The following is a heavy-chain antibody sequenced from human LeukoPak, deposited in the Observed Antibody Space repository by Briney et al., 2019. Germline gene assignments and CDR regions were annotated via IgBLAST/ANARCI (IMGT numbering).Heavy chain of an antibody. Sequence: PGRSLRLSCAASGFTFDDYAMHWVRQAPGKGLEWVSGISWNSGSIGYADSVKGRFTISRDNAKNSLYLQMNSLRAEDMALYYCAKGGGYTNHDAFDIWGQGTMVTVSS. J-gene: IGHJ3*02. CDR2: ISWNSGSI. V-gene: IGHV3-9*03. CDR3: AKGGGYTNHDAFDI. CDR1: GFTFDDYA. D-gene: IGHD5-12*01.